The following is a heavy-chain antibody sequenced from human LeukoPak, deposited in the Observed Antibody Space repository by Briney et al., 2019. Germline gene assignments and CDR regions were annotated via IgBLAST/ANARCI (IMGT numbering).Heavy chain of an antibody. V-gene: IGHV3-7*01. CDR1: GFTFSSYW. J-gene: IGHJ4*02. CDR3: ARDQFEYYYDSSGYYSYFDY. CDR2: IKQDGSEK. D-gene: IGHD3-22*01. Sequence: PGGSLRPSCAASGFTFSSYWMSWVRQAPGKGLEWVANIKQDGSEKYYVDSVKGRFTISRDNAKNPLYLQMNSLRAEDTAVYYCARDQFEYYYDSSGYYSYFDYWGQGALVTVSS.